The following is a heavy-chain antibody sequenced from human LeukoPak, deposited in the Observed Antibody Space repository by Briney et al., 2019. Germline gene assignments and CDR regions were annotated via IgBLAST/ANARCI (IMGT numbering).Heavy chain of an antibody. D-gene: IGHD6-19*01. Sequence: PGGSLRLSCAASGFPFTSHWLSWFRQSPGRGLEWVAHINSDGSEKNYVDSVKGRFTISRDNARNSQFLQMNSLRAEDTAVYYCARPFSSGWYGHIGDYWGQGTLVTVSS. CDR1: GFPFTSHW. CDR2: INSDGSEK. J-gene: IGHJ4*02. CDR3: ARPFSSGWYGHIGDY. V-gene: IGHV3-7*01.